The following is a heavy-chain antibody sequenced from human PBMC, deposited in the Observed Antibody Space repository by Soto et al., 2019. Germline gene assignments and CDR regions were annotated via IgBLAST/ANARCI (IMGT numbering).Heavy chain of an antibody. CDR2: IYYSGST. CDR1: GGSISSYY. CDR3: ARVPFGSNGVTYFDY. Sequence: SETLSLTSTVSGGSISSYYWSWIRRHPGKGLEWIGYIYYSGSTYYNPSLKSRVTISVDTSKNQFSLKLTSVTAADTAVYYCARVPFGSNGVTYFDYWGQGTLVTVSS. D-gene: IGHD1-26*01. V-gene: IGHV4-59*06. J-gene: IGHJ4*02.